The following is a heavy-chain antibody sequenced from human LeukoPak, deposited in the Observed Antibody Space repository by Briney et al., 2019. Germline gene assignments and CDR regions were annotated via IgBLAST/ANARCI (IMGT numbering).Heavy chain of an antibody. CDR2: IYYSGST. CDR3: ARGFVVRGVIFDY. CDR1: GGSISSYY. V-gene: IGHV4-59*01. J-gene: IGHJ4*02. D-gene: IGHD3-10*01. Sequence: SETLSLTCTVSGGSISSYYWSWIRQPPGKGLEWIGHIYYSGSTNYNPSLKSRVTISVDTSKNQFSLKLSSVTAADTAVYYCARGFVVRGVIFDYWGQGTLVTVSS.